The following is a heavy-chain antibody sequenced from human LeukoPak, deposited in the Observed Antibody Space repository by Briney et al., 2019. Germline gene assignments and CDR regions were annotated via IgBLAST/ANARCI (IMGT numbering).Heavy chain of an antibody. D-gene: IGHD4-23*01. CDR2: IGHDGGGI. CDR1: GFSLSSFA. V-gene: IGHV3-23*01. Sequence: TGGSLRLSCVASGFSLSSFAMTWVRQAPGKGLEWVSVIGHDGGGIQYADSVKGRFSIPRDTSKNTLYLQMNSLRAEDTAVYYCAKYAPPTTMVTRFFDYWGQGTLVTVSS. CDR3: AKYAPPTTMVTRFFDY. J-gene: IGHJ4*02.